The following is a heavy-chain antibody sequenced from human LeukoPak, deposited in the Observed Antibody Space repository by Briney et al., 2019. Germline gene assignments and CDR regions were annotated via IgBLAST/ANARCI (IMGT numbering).Heavy chain of an antibody. V-gene: IGHV1-8*01. D-gene: IGHD3-3*01. CDR3: ARWPDYYDLWSGQEHFDY. CDR2: MNPNSGNT. J-gene: IGHJ4*02. CDR1: GYTFTSYD. Sequence: ASVKVSCKASGYTFTSYDINWVRQATGQGLEWMGWMNPNSGNTGYAQKFQGRVTMTRNTSISTAYMELSSLRSEDTAVYYCARWPDYYDLWSGQEHFDYWGQGTLVTVSS.